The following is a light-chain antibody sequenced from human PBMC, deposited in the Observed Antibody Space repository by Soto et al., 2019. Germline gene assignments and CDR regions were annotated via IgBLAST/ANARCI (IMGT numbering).Light chain of an antibody. CDR1: IDDIGAYDY. CDR2: DVN. V-gene: IGLV2-14*03. J-gene: IGLJ1*01. Sequence: QSVLTQPASVSGSAGQSVTISCTGTIDDIGAYDYVSWYQQRPGSAPQLILYDVNNRPSGASHRFSGSKSVHPAYLTISGLQSDDEATYLCSSYTSTYSLVFGTGTKLTVL. CDR3: SSYTSTYSLV.